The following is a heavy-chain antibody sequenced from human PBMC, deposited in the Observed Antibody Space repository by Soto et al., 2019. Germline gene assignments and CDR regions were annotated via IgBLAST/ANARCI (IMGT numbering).Heavy chain of an antibody. CDR3: ARDRGYCTNGVCYTGVYYYYGMDV. V-gene: IGHV3-48*02. J-gene: IGHJ6*02. CDR1: GFTFSSYS. CDR2: ISSSSSTI. Sequence: GGSLRLSCAASGFTFSSYSMNWVRQAPGKGLEWVSYISSSSSTIYYADSVKGRFTISRDNAKNSLYLQMNSLRDEDTAVYYCARDRGYCTNGVCYTGVYYYYGMDVWGQGTTVTVSS. D-gene: IGHD2-8*01.